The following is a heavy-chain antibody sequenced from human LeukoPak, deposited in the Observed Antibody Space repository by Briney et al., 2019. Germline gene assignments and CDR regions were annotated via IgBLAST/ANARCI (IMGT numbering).Heavy chain of an antibody. CDR3: ARDRFGFFDY. J-gene: IGHJ4*02. CDR2: VSSSRSKI. CDR1: GFTFSGYS. Sequence: GGSLRLSCAASGFTFSGYSMNWVRQAPGKGLEWVSYVSSSRSKIFYADSVKGRFTISRDNAKNSLYLQMNSLRDEDTAVYYCARDRFGFFDYWGQGTRVTVSS. V-gene: IGHV3-48*02. D-gene: IGHD3-10*01.